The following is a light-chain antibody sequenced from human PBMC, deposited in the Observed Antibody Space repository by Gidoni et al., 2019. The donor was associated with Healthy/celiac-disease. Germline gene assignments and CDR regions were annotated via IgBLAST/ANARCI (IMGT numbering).Light chain of an antibody. V-gene: IGKV1-39*01. CDR2: AAS. CDR1: QSISSY. Sequence: DIQMTQSPSSLSASVGDRVTITCRASQSISSYVNWYQQKPGKAPKLLIYAASSLQSGVPSRFSCSGSGTDFTLTISSLQPEDFATYYCQQSYSTPPYTFGQGTKMEIK. J-gene: IGKJ2*01. CDR3: QQSYSTPPYT.